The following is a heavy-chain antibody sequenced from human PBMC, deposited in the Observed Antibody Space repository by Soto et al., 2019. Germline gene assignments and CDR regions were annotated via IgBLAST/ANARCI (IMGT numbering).Heavy chain of an antibody. CDR1: GESFSGYI. J-gene: IGHJ4*02. V-gene: IGHV4-34*01. CDR2: INHSGSA. D-gene: IGHD2-15*01. Sequence: QVQLQQSGAGLLKPSETLSLTCAVYGESFSGYIWTWIRQTPGKGLQWIGQINHSGSASYNPSLKRRVTSAGPTPSRKVTPELTGGTAPATAWYDCARGLITGGPYSGCWYYFDSWGQGTQVTVSS. CDR3: ARGLITGGPYSGCWYYFDS.